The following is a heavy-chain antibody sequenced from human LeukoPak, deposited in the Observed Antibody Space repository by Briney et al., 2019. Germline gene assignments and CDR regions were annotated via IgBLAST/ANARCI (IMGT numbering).Heavy chain of an antibody. CDR1: GFTFSSYE. CDR2: ISSSGSNI. Sequence: PGGSLRLSCAASGFTFSSYEMNWVRQAPGKGLEWVSYISSSGSNIYYADSVKGRFTISRDNTKNSLYLQMNSLRAEDTAVYYCARDSESVPSSTSCSFFDYWGQGTLVTVSS. J-gene: IGHJ4*02. CDR3: ARDSESVPSSTSCSFFDY. D-gene: IGHD2-2*01. V-gene: IGHV3-48*03.